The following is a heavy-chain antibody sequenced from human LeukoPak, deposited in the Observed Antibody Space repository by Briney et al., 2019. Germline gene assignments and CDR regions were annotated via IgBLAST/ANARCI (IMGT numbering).Heavy chain of an antibody. CDR3: VRLDWGSRGSGSFDI. Sequence: SETLSLTCSVSGGSITNYFWAWIRQPPGKGLEWIGFIYYSGSTNYNPSLKSRVTISVDTSKNQFSLKVRSVTAADTAVYFCVRLDWGSRGSGSFDIWGQGTLVIVSS. CDR2: IYYSGST. V-gene: IGHV4-59*08. D-gene: IGHD7-27*01. J-gene: IGHJ4*02. CDR1: GGSITNYF.